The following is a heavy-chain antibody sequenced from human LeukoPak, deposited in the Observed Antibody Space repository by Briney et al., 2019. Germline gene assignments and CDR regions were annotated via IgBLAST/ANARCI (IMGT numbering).Heavy chain of an antibody. CDR3: ARLDVDTAMVTIFDY. Sequence: SETLSLTCTVSGGSISSGGYYWSWIRQHPGKGLEWIGYIYYSGSTYYNPSLKSRVTISVDTSKNQFSLKLSSVTAADTAVYYCARLDVDTAMVTIFDYWGQGTLVTVSS. CDR2: IYYSGST. V-gene: IGHV4-30-4*08. J-gene: IGHJ4*02. CDR1: GGSISSGGYY. D-gene: IGHD5-18*01.